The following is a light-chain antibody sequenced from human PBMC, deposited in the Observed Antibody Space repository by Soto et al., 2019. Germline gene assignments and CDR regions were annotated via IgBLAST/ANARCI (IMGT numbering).Light chain of an antibody. Sequence: EIVMTQSPATLSVSPGERATLSCRASQSVSSNLAWYQQKPGQAPRLLIYGASTRATGIPARFSGSGSGTELTLTISSLQSEDSAVYYCQQYNNWPPLFTFGPGTKVDIK. CDR3: QQYNNWPPLFT. V-gene: IGKV3-15*01. J-gene: IGKJ3*01. CDR2: GAS. CDR1: QSVSSN.